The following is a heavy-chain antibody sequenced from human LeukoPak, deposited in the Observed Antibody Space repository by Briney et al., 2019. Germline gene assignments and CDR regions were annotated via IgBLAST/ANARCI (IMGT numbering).Heavy chain of an antibody. V-gene: IGHV3-48*01. J-gene: IGHJ3*02. CDR2: ISSSSSTI. Sequence: GGSLRLSCAASGFTFSSYSMNWVRQAPGKGLEWVSYISSSSSTIYYADSVKGRFTISRDNAKNSLYLQMNSLRAEDTAVYYCARDKGGYLPYDAFDIWGQGTMVTVSS. CDR1: GFTFSSYS. CDR3: ARDKGGYLPYDAFDI. D-gene: IGHD5-12*01.